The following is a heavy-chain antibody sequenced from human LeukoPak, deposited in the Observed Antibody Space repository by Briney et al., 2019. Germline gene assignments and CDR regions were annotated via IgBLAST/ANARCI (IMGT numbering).Heavy chain of an antibody. CDR3: ARGGRDGMDV. CDR1: GYSFTSYG. J-gene: IGHJ6*02. D-gene: IGHD3-10*01. Sequence: ASVKVSCKASGYSFTSYGFTWVRRAPGQGLEWMGWVSAYDGSTNYAQEIRGRVTMTTDASKNTVYMELRSLRFDDTAVYYCARGGRDGMDVWGQGTTVTVSS. CDR2: VSAYDGST. V-gene: IGHV1-18*01.